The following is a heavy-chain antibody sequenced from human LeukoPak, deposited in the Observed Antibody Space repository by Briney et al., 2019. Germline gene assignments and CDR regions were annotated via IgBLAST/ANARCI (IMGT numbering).Heavy chain of an antibody. CDR1: GFTFSSYW. J-gene: IGHJ3*02. Sequence: PGGSLRLSCAASGFTFSSYWMSWVRQAPGKGLEWVANIKQDGSEKYYVDSVKGRFTISRDHAKNSLYLQMNSLRAEDTAVYCWGSSVKGIVVVTATDVFDIWGQGTMLTVSS. V-gene: IGHV3-7*01. CDR3: GSSVKGIVVVTATDVFDI. CDR2: IKQDGSEK. D-gene: IGHD2-21*02.